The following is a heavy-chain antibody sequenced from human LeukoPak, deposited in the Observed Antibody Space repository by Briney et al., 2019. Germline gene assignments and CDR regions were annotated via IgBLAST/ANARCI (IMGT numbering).Heavy chain of an antibody. Sequence: PGGSLRLSCAASGFTFSSYAMSWVRQAPGKGLEWVSGISSSGNSPYYADSVKGRFTISRDNAKNSLYLQMNSLRAEDTALYYCAISSSWYGYYFDYWGQGTLVTVSS. J-gene: IGHJ4*02. CDR3: AISSSWYGYYFDY. D-gene: IGHD6-13*01. V-gene: IGHV3-23*01. CDR1: GFTFSSYA. CDR2: ISSSGNSP.